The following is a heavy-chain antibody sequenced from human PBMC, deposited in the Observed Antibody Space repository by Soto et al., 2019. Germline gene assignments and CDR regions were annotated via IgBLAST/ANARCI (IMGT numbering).Heavy chain of an antibody. V-gene: IGHV5-51*01. CDR1: EYTFTNYW. J-gene: IGHJ6*02. Sequence: ESLKISCKGSEYTFTNYWIGWVRQMPGKGLEWMGIIYPGDSDTKYNPSFQGQVTISADKSITTTYLRWTSLKASDTAIYYCAASIFYYGMDVWGQGTTVTVSS. CDR3: AASIFYYGMDV. CDR2: IYPGDSDT.